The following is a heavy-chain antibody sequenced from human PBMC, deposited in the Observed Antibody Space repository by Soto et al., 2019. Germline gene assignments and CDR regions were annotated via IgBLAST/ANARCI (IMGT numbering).Heavy chain of an antibody. CDR1: GATLYNKVYD. D-gene: IGHD3-22*01. J-gene: IGHJ2*01. CDR2: VYYSGTT. CDR3: ARMSYFYDKWYFDL. Sequence: PLRNMDLARPISGATLYNKVYDGLWHQQTPGKGLEWIGYVYYSGTTDYIPSLKSRLSMSIDKSQNQFTLKLNSVTAADTATYYCARMSYFYDKWYFDLWGRGTLV. V-gene: IGHV4-30-4*01.